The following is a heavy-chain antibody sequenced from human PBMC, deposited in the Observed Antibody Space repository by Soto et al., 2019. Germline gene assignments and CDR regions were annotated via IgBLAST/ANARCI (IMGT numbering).Heavy chain of an antibody. D-gene: IGHD6-13*01. CDR2: ISGTSDSI. CDR3: ARVAVVTAAGTSDY. Sequence: GGSLRLSCAASGFTFSDYYMSWIRQVPGKGLEWVAYISGTSDSIPYADSVKGRFTISRDNARNSLYLQMNSLRAEDTAVYYCARVAVVTAAGTSDYWGQGTLVTVSS. J-gene: IGHJ4*02. V-gene: IGHV3-11*06. CDR1: GFTFSDYY.